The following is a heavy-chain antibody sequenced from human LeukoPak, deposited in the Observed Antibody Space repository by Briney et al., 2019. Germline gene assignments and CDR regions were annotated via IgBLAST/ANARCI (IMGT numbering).Heavy chain of an antibody. CDR2: INHSGST. CDR1: GGSFSGYY. CDR3: ARDVLAAAGTTFSGFDP. Sequence: PSETLSLTCAVYGGSFSGYYWSWIRQPPGKGLEWIGEINHSGSTNYNPSLKSRVTISVDTSKNQFSLKLSSVTAADTAVYYCARDVLAAAGTTFSGFDPWGQGTLVTVSS. J-gene: IGHJ5*02. D-gene: IGHD6-13*01. V-gene: IGHV4-34*01.